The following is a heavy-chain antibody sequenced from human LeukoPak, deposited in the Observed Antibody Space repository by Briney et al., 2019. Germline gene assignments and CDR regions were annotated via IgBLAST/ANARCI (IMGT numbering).Heavy chain of an antibody. CDR1: GYTFTRYY. V-gene: IGHV1-46*01. D-gene: IGHD3-10*01. CDR3: ARTTMVRGVAFDY. CDR2: INPSGGST. J-gene: IGHJ4*02. Sequence: ASVKVSCKASGYTFTRYYMHWVRQAPGQGLEWMGIINPSGGSTNYAQKFQGRVTMTRDTSTNTVYMELSSLRSEDTAVYYCARTTMVRGVAFDYWGQGTLVTVSS.